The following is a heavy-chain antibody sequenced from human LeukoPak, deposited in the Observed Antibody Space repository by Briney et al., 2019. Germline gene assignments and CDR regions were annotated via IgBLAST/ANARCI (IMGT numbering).Heavy chain of an antibody. J-gene: IGHJ4*02. V-gene: IGHV3-23*01. CDR3: AKLLEFIVVVTASDY. D-gene: IGHD2-21*02. Sequence: GGSLRLSCAASGFTFSSYAMSWVRQAPGKGLEWVSAISGSGGSTYYADSVKGRFTISRDNSKNTLYLQMSSLRAEDTAVYYCAKLLEFIVVVTASDYWGQGTLVTVSS. CDR1: GFTFSSYA. CDR2: ISGSGGST.